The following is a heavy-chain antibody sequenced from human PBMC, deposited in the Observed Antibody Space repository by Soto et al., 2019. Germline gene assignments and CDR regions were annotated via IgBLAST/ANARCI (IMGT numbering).Heavy chain of an antibody. D-gene: IGHD6-13*01. CDR3: ARGKASIAAARSYWYFDL. J-gene: IGHJ2*01. CDR1: GGSFSGYY. CDR2: INHSGST. V-gene: IGHV4-34*01. Sequence: QVQLQQWGAGLLKPSETLSLTCAVYGGSFSGYYWSWIRQPPGKGLEWIGEINHSGSTNYNPSLKGRATISVDTPKTKFSLKLSSVTAADTAVYYCARGKASIAAARSYWYFDLGGRGTLVTVSS.